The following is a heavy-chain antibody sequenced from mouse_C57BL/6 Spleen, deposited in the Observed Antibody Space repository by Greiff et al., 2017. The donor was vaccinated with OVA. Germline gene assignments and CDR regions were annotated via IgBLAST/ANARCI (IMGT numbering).Heavy chain of an antibody. CDR3: ARHYDYDEVHFDY. CDR1: GFNIKDYY. V-gene: IGHV14-2*01. Sequence: DVKLVESGAELVKPGASVKLSCTASGFNIKDYYMHWVKQRTEQGLEWIGRIDPEDGETKYAPKFQGKATITADTSSNTAYLQLSSLTSEDTAVYYCARHYDYDEVHFDYWGQGTTLTVSS. CDR2: IDPEDGET. D-gene: IGHD2-4*01. J-gene: IGHJ2*01.